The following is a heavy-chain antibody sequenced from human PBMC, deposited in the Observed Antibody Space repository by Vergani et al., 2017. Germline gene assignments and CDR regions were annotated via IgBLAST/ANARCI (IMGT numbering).Heavy chain of an antibody. CDR3: AREEGSSWYGGSWFDP. CDR2: ISGSGGST. J-gene: IGHJ5*02. D-gene: IGHD6-13*01. Sequence: EVQLLESGGGLVQPGGSLRLSCAASGFTFSSYAMSWVRQAPGKGLEWVSAISGSGGSTYYADSVKGRFTISRDNSKNSLYLQMNSLRAEDTAVYYCAREEGSSWYGGSWFDPGGQGTLVTVSS. V-gene: IGHV3-23*01. CDR1: GFTFSSYA.